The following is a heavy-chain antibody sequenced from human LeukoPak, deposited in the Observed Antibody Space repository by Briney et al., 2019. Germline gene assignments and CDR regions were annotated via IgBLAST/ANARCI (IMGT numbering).Heavy chain of an antibody. CDR3: ARVFLERLTSGYFDN. CDR1: GFTFSSYW. J-gene: IGHJ4*02. D-gene: IGHD3-3*01. V-gene: IGHV3-30-3*01. Sequence: PGGSLRLSCAGSGFTFSSYWMSWVRQAPGKGLEWVAVISYDGRQKFYGDSVKGRFTISRDNPKNTVYLQMNSLRNDDTAVYYCARVFLERLTSGYFDNWGQGNLVTISP. CDR2: ISYDGRQK.